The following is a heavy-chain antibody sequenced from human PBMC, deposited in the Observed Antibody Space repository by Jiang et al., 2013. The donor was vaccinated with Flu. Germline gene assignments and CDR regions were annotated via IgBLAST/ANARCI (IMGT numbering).Heavy chain of an antibody. Sequence: QLVESGAEVKKPGESLRISCKGSGNSLTSYWINWVRQMPGKGLEWMGRIDPSDSYINYNPSFQGHVTISGDKSISTAYLQWSSLKASDIAMYYCVSGGSGTNFYYGMDVWGKGTTVTVSS. CDR1: GNSLTSYW. CDR3: VSGGSGTNFYYGMDV. V-gene: IGHV5-10-1*03. CDR2: IDPSDSYI. D-gene: IGHD3-10*01. J-gene: IGHJ6*04.